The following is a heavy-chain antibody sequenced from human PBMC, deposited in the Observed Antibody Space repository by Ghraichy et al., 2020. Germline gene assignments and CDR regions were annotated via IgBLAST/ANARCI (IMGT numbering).Heavy chain of an antibody. V-gene: IGHV6-1*01. D-gene: IGHD6-13*01. CDR2: TYYRSKWYD. CDR1: GDSVSNHTAT. Sequence: SQTLSLTCAISGDSVSNHTATWNWIRQSPSRGLEWLGRTYYRSKWYDDYAVSVKSRATINADTSKNQFSLRLISVTADDTAVYYCARGSEDSSSYQFLGVYFYYYYMDVWAKGTAVVVSS. J-gene: IGHJ6*03. CDR3: ARGSEDSSSYQFLGVYFYYYYMDV.